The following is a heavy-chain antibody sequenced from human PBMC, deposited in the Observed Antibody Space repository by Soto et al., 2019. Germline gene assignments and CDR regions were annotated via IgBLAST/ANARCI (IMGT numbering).Heavy chain of an antibody. CDR3: ARLYEYRSSSDPVLLNGFDP. J-gene: IGHJ5*02. V-gene: IGHV4-39*01. D-gene: IGHD6-6*01. Sequence: PSETLSLTCTVSGGSISSSSYYWGWSRQPAGKGLAWIGSIYYRGSTYYNPSLKSRVTISVDTSKNQFSLKLGSVTAADTAVYYCARLYEYRSSSDPVLLNGFDPWGQGTLVTVSS. CDR1: GGSISSSSYY. CDR2: IYYRGST.